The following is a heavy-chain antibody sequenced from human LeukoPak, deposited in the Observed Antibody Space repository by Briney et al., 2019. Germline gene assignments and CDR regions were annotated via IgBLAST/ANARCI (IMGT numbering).Heavy chain of an antibody. D-gene: IGHD6-13*01. V-gene: IGHV4-59*01. J-gene: IGHJ4*02. CDR2: IYYSGST. Sequence: SETLSLTCTVSGGSINNYYWNWIRQPPGKGLEWIGYIYYSGSTSYNPSLKSRVIISMDTSKSQFFLKLSSVTAADTAVYYCARGGGYSSSWSYWGQGTLVTVSS. CDR1: GGSINNYY. CDR3: ARGGGYSSSWSY.